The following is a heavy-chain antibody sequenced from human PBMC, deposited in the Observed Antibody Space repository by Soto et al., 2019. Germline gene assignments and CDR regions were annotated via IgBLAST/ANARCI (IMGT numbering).Heavy chain of an antibody. V-gene: IGHV1-2*02. CDR2: ISPSSGGT. Sequence: PVDVALKSSGYTFNDNYLHRVREASGQGLDWMGWISPSSGGTTQAPRLQGRVTMTTETSNSTAYMDLHRLLSDDTAVYDCARGPRKQLWFDPWGQGTLVTGSS. D-gene: IGHD1-1*01. CDR3: ARGPRKQLWFDP. CDR1: GYTFNDNY. J-gene: IGHJ5*02.